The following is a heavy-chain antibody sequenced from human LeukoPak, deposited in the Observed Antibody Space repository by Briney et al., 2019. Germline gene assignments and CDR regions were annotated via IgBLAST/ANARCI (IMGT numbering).Heavy chain of an antibody. CDR1: GDSVSSNSAA. D-gene: IGHD6-13*01. V-gene: IGHV6-1*01. CDR3: ARQRAAAGKQDYFDY. J-gene: IGHJ4*02. CDR2: TYYRSKWYN. Sequence: SQTLSLTCAISGDSVSSNSAAWNWIRQSPSRGLEWLGRTYYRSKWYNDYAVSVKSRITINPDTSKNPFSLQLNSVTPEDTAVYYCARQRAAAGKQDYFDYWGQGTLVTVSS.